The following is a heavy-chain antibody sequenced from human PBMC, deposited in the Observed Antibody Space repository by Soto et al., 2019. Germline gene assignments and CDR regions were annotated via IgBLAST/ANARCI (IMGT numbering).Heavy chain of an antibody. J-gene: IGHJ4*02. CDR3: ARSLGYCSGGSCYGFDY. V-gene: IGHV4-34*01. D-gene: IGHD2-15*01. CDR1: GGSFSGYY. Sequence: SETLSLTCAVYGGSFSGYYWSWIRQPPGKGLEWIGEINHSGSTNYNPSLKSRVTISVDTSKNQFSLKLSSVTAADTAVYYCARSLGYCSGGSCYGFDYWGQGTLVTVSS. CDR2: INHSGST.